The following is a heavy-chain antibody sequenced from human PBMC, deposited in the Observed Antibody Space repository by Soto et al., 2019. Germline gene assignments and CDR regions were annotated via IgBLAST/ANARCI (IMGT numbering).Heavy chain of an antibody. V-gene: IGHV4-30-2*01. CDR2: IYHSGST. CDR1: GGSMNSGGYT. CDR3: ARDGYGMDV. J-gene: IGHJ6*02. Sequence: SSETLSLTCAVSGGSMNSGGYTWSWIRQPPGKGLEWIGYIYHSGSTYYNPSLKSRVTISVDRSKNQFSLQLSSVTDADTAVYYCARDGYGMDVWGQGTTVTVSS.